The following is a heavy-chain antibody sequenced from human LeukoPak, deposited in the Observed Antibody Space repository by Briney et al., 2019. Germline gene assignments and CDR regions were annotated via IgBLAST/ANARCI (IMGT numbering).Heavy chain of an antibody. V-gene: IGHV3-30*02. CDR3: AKERGRDSGSLTDY. D-gene: IGHD1-26*01. CDR2: IRYDGSNK. CDR1: GFIFSSYG. J-gene: IGHJ4*02. Sequence: PGGSLRLSCAASGFIFSSYGMHWVRQAPGKGLEWVAFIRYDGSNKYYADSVKGRFTISRDNSKNTLYLQMNSLRAEDTAVYYCAKERGRDSGSLTDYWGQGTLVTVSS.